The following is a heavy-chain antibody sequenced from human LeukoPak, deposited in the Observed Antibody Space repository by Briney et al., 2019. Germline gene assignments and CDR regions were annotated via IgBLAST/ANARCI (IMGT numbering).Heavy chain of an antibody. D-gene: IGHD2-15*01. CDR3: APTWGGGSRYFDL. CDR2: IIPIFGTA. CDR1: GGTFSSYA. V-gene: IGHV1-69*05. Sequence: SVKVSCKASGGTFSSYAISWVRQAPGQGLEWMGRIIPIFGTANYAQKFRGRVTITTDESTSTAYMELSSLRSEDTAVYYCAPTWGGGSRYFDLWGRGTLVTVSS. J-gene: IGHJ2*01.